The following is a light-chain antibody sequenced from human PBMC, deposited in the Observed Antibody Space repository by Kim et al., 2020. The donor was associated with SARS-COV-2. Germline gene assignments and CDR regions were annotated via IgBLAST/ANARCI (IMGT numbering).Light chain of an antibody. CDR3: QQANSFPLT. CDR2: AAS. Sequence: APRADSVSSNCPERQGMSSLLAWSQQKPWKAPQLLIYAASSLQSVFPSRFSGSGSGTDFPLTISSLQPEDFATYYCQQANSFPLTFVQGTRLEIK. J-gene: IGKJ5*01. V-gene: IGKV1-12*01. CDR1: QGMSSL.